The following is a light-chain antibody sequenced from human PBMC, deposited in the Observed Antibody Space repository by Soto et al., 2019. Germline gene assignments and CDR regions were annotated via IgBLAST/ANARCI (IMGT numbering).Light chain of an antibody. V-gene: IGKV1-5*03. CDR2: KAS. CDR1: ESISSW. Sequence: DIQMTQSPSTLSASVGDRVTITCRASESISSWLAWYQQKPGKAPKLLIYKASSLESGVPSRFSGSGSGTEFTLTISSLQPDDFATYYCQQYNSLSTFGPGTTVDIK. CDR3: QQYNSLST. J-gene: IGKJ3*01.